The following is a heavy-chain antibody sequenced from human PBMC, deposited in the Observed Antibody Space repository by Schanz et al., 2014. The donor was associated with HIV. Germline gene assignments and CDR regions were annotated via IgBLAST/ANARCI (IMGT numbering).Heavy chain of an antibody. CDR1: GYSFTSYD. Sequence: QVQLVQSGAEVQKPGASVKVSCKASGYSFTSYDINWVRQATGQGLEWMGWVNPKSGNTGYAQKFQVRVTIAADESASTAYMELNSLRSDDTAVYYCAKSPIFGDVIFYGMDVWGQGTTVTVSS. CDR2: VNPKSGNT. D-gene: IGHD3-3*02. V-gene: IGHV1-8*03. J-gene: IGHJ6*02. CDR3: AKSPIFGDVIFYGMDV.